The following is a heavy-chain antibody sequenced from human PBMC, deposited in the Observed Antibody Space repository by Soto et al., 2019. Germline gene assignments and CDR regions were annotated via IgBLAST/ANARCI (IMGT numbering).Heavy chain of an antibody. CDR2: ISSNGGST. CDR3: VKEGYYYDSSGYYYGWFDP. CDR1: GFLFSTYG. Sequence: GGSLRLSCAASGFLFSTYGVHWVRQAPGKGLEYVSAISSNGGSTYYADSVKGRFTISRDNSKNTLYLQMSSLRAEDTAVYYCVKEGYYYDSSGYYYGWFDPWGQGTLVTVSS. J-gene: IGHJ5*02. V-gene: IGHV3-64D*06. D-gene: IGHD3-22*01.